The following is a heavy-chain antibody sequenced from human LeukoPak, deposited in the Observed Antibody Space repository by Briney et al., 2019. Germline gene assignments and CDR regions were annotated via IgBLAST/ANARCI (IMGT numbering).Heavy chain of an antibody. Sequence: GASVKVSCKASGYTFTGYYMHWVRQAPGQGLEWMGWINPNGGGTNYAQKFQGRVTMTRDTSISTAYMELSRLRSDDTAVYYCARGRVNDFWSARPNNWFDPWGQGTLVTVSS. CDR3: ARGRVNDFWSARPNNWFDP. J-gene: IGHJ5*02. CDR2: INPNGGGT. D-gene: IGHD3-3*01. V-gene: IGHV1-2*02. CDR1: GYTFTGYY.